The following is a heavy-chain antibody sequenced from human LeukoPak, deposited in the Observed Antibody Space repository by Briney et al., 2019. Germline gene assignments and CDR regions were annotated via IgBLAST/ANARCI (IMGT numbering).Heavy chain of an antibody. CDR2: IDPNSGAA. CDR3: ARLTNGDRNFDY. D-gene: IGHD4-17*01. V-gene: IGHV1-2*02. J-gene: IGHJ4*02. CDR1: GYTFTSYD. Sequence: ASVKVSCKASGYTFTSYDINWVRQAPGQGLEWMGWIDPNSGAATYAQRFQGRVTMTRDTSISTAYMELSSLSSDDTAVYYCARLTNGDRNFDYWGQGTLVTVSS.